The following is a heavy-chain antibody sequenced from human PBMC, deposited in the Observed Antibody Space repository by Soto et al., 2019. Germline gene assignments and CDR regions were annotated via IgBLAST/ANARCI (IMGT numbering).Heavy chain of an antibody. J-gene: IGHJ4*02. V-gene: IGHV1-2*04. CDR3: ARDLGTGDFDC. Sequence: ASVKVSCKASGYTFTGYYMHWVRQAPGQGFEWMGWINPNSGGTNYAQKFQGWVTMTRDTSISTAYMELSRLRSDDTAVYYCARDLGTGDFDCWGQGTLVTVSS. CDR1: GYTFTGYY. D-gene: IGHD7-27*01. CDR2: INPNSGGT.